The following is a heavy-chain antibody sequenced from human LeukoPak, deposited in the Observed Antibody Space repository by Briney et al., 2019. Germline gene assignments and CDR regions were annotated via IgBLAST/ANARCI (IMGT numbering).Heavy chain of an antibody. CDR3: ARRLVAARLGGNAFDI. J-gene: IGHJ3*02. CDR1: GGSISSSSYY. V-gene: IGHV4-39*01. CDR2: IYYSGST. Sequence: SETLSLTCTVSGGSISSSSYYWGWIRQPPGKGLEWIGSIYYSGSTYYNPSLKSRVTISVDTSKNQFSLKLSSVTAADTAVYYCARRLVAARLGGNAFDIWGQGTMVTVSS. D-gene: IGHD6-6*01.